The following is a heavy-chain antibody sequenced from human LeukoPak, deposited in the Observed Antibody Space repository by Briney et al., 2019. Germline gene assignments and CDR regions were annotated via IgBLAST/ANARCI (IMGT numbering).Heavy chain of an antibody. Sequence: RGSLRVSCAASGFTFSTYCIHCVRHAPGKGLGWVSRVSADGSSTTYADSVKGRFTISRDNVKNTLYLQMNSLRAEDTAIYYCARGPISSKPGTWGQGTLVTVSS. J-gene: IGHJ5*02. D-gene: IGHD2-2*01. V-gene: IGHV3-74*01. CDR2: VSADGSST. CDR1: GFTFSTYC. CDR3: ARGPISSKPGT.